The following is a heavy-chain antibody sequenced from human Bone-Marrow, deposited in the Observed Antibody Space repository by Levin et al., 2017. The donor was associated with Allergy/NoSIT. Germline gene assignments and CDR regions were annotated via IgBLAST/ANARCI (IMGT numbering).Heavy chain of an antibody. CDR1: GGSVSSGSYY. Sequence: SETLSLTCTVSGGSVSSGSYYWSWIRQPPGKGLEWIGYIYYSGSTNYNPSLKSRVTISVDTSKNQFSLKLSSVTAADTAVYYCAREERYSSSCLDPWGQGTLVTVSS. CDR2: IYYSGST. CDR3: AREERYSSSCLDP. D-gene: IGHD6-13*01. J-gene: IGHJ5*02. V-gene: IGHV4-61*01.